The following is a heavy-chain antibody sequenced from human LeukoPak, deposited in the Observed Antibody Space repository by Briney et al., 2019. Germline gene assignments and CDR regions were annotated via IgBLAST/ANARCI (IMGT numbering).Heavy chain of an antibody. V-gene: IGHV1-46*01. J-gene: IGHJ5*02. CDR3: ARDIRFWSGYYNAWFDP. CDR2: INPSGGST. CDR1: GYTFTSYY. D-gene: IGHD3-3*01. Sequence: ASVKVSCKASGYTFTSYYMHWVRQAPGQGLEWMRIINPSGGSTSYAQKFQGRVTMTRDTSTSTVYMELSSLRSEDTAVYYCARDIRFWSGYYNAWFDPWGQGTLVTVSS.